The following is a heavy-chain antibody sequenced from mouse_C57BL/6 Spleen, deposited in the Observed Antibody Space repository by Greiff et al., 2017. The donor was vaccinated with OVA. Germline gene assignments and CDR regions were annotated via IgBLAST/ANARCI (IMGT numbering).Heavy chain of an antibody. CDR1: GYSFTSYY. V-gene: IGHV1-66*01. J-gene: IGHJ3*01. CDR3: ARGGLREFAY. CDR2: IYPGSGNT. D-gene: IGHD2-4*01. Sequence: VQLQESGPELVKPGASVKISCKASGYSFTSYYIHWVKQRPGQGLEWIGWIYPGSGNTKYNEKFKGKATLTADTSSSTAYMQLSSLTSEDSAVYYCARGGLREFAYWGQGTLVTVSA.